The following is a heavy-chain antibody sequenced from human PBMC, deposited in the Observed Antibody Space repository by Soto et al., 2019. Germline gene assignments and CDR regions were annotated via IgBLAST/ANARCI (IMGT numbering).Heavy chain of an antibody. D-gene: IGHD1-26*01. V-gene: IGHV3-21*01. CDR1: GFTFSSYS. CDR2: ISSSSSYI. CDR3: AIYLAETGREVDS. Sequence: EVQLVESGGGLVKPGGARRLSWAASGFTFSSYSMNWVRQAPGKGLEWVSSISSSSSYIYYADSVKGRFTISRDNAKNSLYLQMNSLRAEDTAVYYCAIYLAETGREVDSWGQGTLVTVSS. J-gene: IGHJ4*02.